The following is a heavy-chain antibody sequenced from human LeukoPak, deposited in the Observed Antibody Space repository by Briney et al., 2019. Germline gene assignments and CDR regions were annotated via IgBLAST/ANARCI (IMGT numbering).Heavy chain of an antibody. CDR1: GGSISSSSYY. D-gene: IGHD4-11*01. Sequence: SETLSLTCTVSGGSISSSSYYWGWIRQPPGKGLEWIGSIYYSGSTYYNPSLKSRVTISVDTSKNQFSLNLSSVTAADTAVYYCARDRDTNYANRFDPWGQGILVTVSS. CDR3: ARDRDTNYANRFDP. CDR2: IYYSGST. J-gene: IGHJ5*02. V-gene: IGHV4-39*07.